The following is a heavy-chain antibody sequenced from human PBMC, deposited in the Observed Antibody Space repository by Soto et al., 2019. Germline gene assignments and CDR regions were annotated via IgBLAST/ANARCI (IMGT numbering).Heavy chain of an antibody. J-gene: IGHJ3*02. D-gene: IGHD6-19*01. CDR3: ARDRGGWGPHDAFDI. Sequence: PGGSLRLSCAASGFTFSSYSMNWGRQAPGKGLEWVSSISSSSSYIYYADSVKGRFTISRDNAKNSLYLQMNSLRAEDTAVYYCARDRGGWGPHDAFDIWGQGTMVTVSS. CDR2: ISSSSSYI. V-gene: IGHV3-21*01. CDR1: GFTFSSYS.